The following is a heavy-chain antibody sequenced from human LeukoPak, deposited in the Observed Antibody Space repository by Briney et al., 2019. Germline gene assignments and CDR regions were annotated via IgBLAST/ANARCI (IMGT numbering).Heavy chain of an antibody. V-gene: IGHV5-51*01. CDR2: IYPGDFDT. J-gene: IGHJ4*02. D-gene: IGHD2-2*02. CDR1: GYGFTSYW. CDR3: AIGGDSSTSCYRCFDY. Sequence: GESLQISFQGSGYGFTSYWIGWVRPMPGKGLEWMGIIYPGDFDTRYSPSFQGQVTISADKSITTAYLQWSSLKASDTAMYYCAIGGDSSTSCYRCFDYWGQGTLVTVSS.